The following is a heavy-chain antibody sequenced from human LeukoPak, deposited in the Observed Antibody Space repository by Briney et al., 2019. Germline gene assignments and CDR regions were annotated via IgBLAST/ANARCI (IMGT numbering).Heavy chain of an antibody. D-gene: IGHD6-13*01. V-gene: IGHV1-69*05. CDR1: GGTFSSYA. J-gene: IGHJ4*02. Sequence: GASVKVSCKASGGTFSSYAISWVRQAPGQGLEWMGGIIPIFGTANYAQKFQGRVTITTDESTSTAYMELSSLRSEDTAVYYCARGARKSFSSSWPYYFDYWGQGTLVTVSS. CDR3: ARGARKSFSSSWPYYFDY. CDR2: IIPIFGTA.